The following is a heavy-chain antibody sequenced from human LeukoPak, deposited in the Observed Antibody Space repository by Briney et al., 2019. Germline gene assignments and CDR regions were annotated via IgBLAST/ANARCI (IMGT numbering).Heavy chain of an antibody. Sequence: SETLSLTCTVSGGSISSYYWSWIRQPPGKGLEWIGYIYYSGSTNYNPSLKSRVTISVDTSKNQFSLKLSSVTAADTAVYYCARDLLMVYGTSPQYNWFDPWGQGTLVTVSS. CDR3: ARDLLMVYGTSPQYNWFDP. D-gene: IGHD2-8*01. CDR2: IYYSGST. V-gene: IGHV4-59*12. CDR1: GGSISSYY. J-gene: IGHJ5*02.